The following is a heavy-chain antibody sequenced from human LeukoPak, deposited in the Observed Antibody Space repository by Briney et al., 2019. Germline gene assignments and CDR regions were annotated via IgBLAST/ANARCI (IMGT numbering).Heavy chain of an antibody. CDR1: TYSTSTES. CDR2: ISGRSTSSDGGAM. CDR3: VGGTRSDSWYIDY. V-gene: IGHV3-48*02. D-gene: IGHD6-13*01. Sequence: GGSLRLSCQPSTYSTSTESMSLARQAPGRGLEWVSYISGRSTSSDGGAMQYADSVKGRFTIFRDNDRNSLYLQMKSVRDEDTDIDYYVGGTRSDSWYIDYGGQGTLVSVSS. J-gene: IGHJ4*02.